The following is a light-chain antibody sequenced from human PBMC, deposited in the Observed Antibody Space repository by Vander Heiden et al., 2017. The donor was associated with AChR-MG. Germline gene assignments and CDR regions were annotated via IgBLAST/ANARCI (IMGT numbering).Light chain of an antibody. CDR2: YKSDSDK. V-gene: IGLV5-45*02. J-gene: IGLJ3*02. Sequence: QAVLTQPSSLPASPGASASLPSTVRSGINVGTYTIYWYQQKPGSPPQYLLRYKSDSDKQQGSGVPSRFSGSKDASDNAGILLISGLQSEDEADYYCMIWHSSAWVFGGGTKLTVL. CDR1: SGINVGTYT. CDR3: MIWHSSAWV.